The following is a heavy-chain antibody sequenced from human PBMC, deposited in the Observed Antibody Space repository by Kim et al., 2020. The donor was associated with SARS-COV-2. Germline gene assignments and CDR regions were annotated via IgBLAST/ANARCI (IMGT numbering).Heavy chain of an antibody. CDR1: GFTFSSYS. J-gene: IGHJ3*02. Sequence: GGSLRLSCAASGFTFSSYSMNWVRQAPGKGLEWVSSISSSSSYIYYADSVKGRFTISRDNAKNSLYLQMNSLRAEDTAVYYCARVSQDYYDSSGYTHDAFDIWGQGTMVTVSS. V-gene: IGHV3-21*01. D-gene: IGHD3-22*01. CDR3: ARVSQDYYDSSGYTHDAFDI. CDR2: ISSSSSYI.